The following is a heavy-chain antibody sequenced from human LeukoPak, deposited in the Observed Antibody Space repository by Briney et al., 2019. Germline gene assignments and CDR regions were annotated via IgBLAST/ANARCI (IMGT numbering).Heavy chain of an antibody. V-gene: IGHV4-4*07. CDR1: CGSIGSYY. CDR3: ARDSLYSGYDSLDY. J-gene: IGHJ4*02. CDR2: IYTSGST. D-gene: IGHD5-12*01. Sequence: NPSETLSLTCTVSCGSIGSYYWSWIRQPAGKGLEWIGRIYTSGSTNYNPSLKSRVTMSVDTSKNQFSLKLSSVTAADTAVYYCARDSLYSGYDSLDYWGQGTLVTVSS.